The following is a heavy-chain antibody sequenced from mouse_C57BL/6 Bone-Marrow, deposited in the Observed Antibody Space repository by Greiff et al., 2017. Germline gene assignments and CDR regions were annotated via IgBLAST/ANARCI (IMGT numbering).Heavy chain of an antibody. CDR1: GYTFTSYW. CDR2: IDPSDSYT. D-gene: IGHD2-5*01. V-gene: IGHV1-59*01. CDR3: ARGDYSNYGFAY. Sequence: QVQLKQPGAELVRPGTSVKLSCKASGYTFTSYWMHWVKQRPGQGLEWIGVIDPSDSYTNYNQKFKGKATLTVDTSSSTAYMQLSSLTSEDSAVYYCARGDYSNYGFAYWGQGTLVTVSA. J-gene: IGHJ3*01.